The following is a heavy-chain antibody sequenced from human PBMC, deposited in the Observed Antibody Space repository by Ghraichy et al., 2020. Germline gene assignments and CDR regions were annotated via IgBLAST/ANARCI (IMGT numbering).Heavy chain of an antibody. J-gene: IGHJ6*02. CDR3: ARIRPPHYYYCGMDV. D-gene: IGHD4-17*01. CDR1: GFISSTYG. Sequence: GGSLRLSCAASGFISSTYGINWVRQAPGKGLEWVSYITTGSTITYYADSVKGRFTLSRDNAKNSLYLQMNSLRAEDTAVYYCARIRPPHYYYCGMDVWGQGTTVTVSS. V-gene: IGHV3-48*01. CDR2: ITTGSTIT.